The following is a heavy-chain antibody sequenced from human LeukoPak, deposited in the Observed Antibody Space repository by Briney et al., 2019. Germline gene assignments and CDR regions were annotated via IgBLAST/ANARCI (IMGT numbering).Heavy chain of an antibody. CDR1: GGSISSGSYY. CDR3: ARGDYYGSGSPIYGMDV. CDR2: IYTSGST. J-gene: IGHJ6*02. V-gene: IGHV4-61*02. D-gene: IGHD3-10*01. Sequence: SQTLSLTCTVSGGSISSGSYYWSWIRQLAGKGLEWIGRIYTSGSTNYNPSLKSRVTISVDTSKNQFSLKLSSVTAADTAVYYCARGDYYGSGSPIYGMDVWGQGTTVTVSS.